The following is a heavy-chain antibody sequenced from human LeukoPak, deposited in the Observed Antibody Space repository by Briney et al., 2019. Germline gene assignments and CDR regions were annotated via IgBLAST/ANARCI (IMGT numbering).Heavy chain of an antibody. V-gene: IGHV3-9*01. CDR2: ISWNSGSI. D-gene: IGHD6-13*01. Sequence: GGSLRLSCAASGFTFDDYAMHWVRPAPGKGLEWASGISWNSGSIDSADSVKGRFTISRDNAKKSLYLQMSSLRAEDTALYYCAKDTYSSTLGGFDPWGQGTLVTVSS. CDR3: AKDTYSSTLGGFDP. CDR1: GFTFDDYA. J-gene: IGHJ5*02.